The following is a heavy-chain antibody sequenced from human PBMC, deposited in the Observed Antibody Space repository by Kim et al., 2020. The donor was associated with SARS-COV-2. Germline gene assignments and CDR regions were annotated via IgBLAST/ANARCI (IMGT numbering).Heavy chain of an antibody. CDR1: GYTFTSYY. V-gene: IGHV1-46*01. Sequence: ASVKVSCKASGYTFTSYYMHWVRQAPGQGLEWMGIINPSGGSTSYAQKFQGRVTMTRDTSSSTVYMELSSLRSEDTAVYYCARGGNRALNSSGWYLVDYWGQGTLVTVSS. CDR3: ARGGNRALNSSGWYLVDY. D-gene: IGHD6-19*01. J-gene: IGHJ4*02. CDR2: INPSGGST.